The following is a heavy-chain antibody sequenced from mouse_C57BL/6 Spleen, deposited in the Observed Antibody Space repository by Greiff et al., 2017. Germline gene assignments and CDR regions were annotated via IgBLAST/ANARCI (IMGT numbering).Heavy chain of an antibody. V-gene: IGHV5-12*01. J-gene: IGHJ4*01. CDR2: ISNGGGSP. CDR1: GFTFSDYY. Sequence: EVMLVESGGCLVQPGGSLKLSCAASGFTFSDYYMYWVRQTPEKRLEWVAYISNGGGSPYYPDTVKGLFTLSRDNAKNTLYLQMSRLKSEDTVMYYCARRDSNGAMHYWGQGTSGTVSS. CDR3: ARRDSNGAMHY. D-gene: IGHD2-5*01.